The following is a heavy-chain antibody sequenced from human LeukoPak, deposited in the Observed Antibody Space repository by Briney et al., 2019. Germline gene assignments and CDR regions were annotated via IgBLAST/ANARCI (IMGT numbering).Heavy chain of an antibody. Sequence: SETLSLTCTVSGGSISSSSYHWGWIRQSPGEELQWITSRSYSGATYDNPSLQSRVTISVGTSKNQFSLKLYSVTAADTAVYYCARHCRAVLVVPVARGDYFDYLGQGTLVTVSS. V-gene: IGHV4-39*01. CDR1: GGSISSSSYH. D-gene: IGHD2-2*01. CDR2: RSYSGAT. J-gene: IGHJ4*02. CDR3: ARHCRAVLVVPVARGDYFDY.